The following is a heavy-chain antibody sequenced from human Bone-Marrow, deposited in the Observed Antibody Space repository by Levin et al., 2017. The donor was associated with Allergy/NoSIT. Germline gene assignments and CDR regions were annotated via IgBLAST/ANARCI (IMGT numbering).Heavy chain of an antibody. D-gene: IGHD2-2*03. CDR1: GGTFSSYA. Sequence: SVKVSCKASGGTFSSYAISWVRQAPGQVLEWMGGIIPIFGTANYAQKFQGRVTITADKSTSTAYMELSSLRSEDTAVYYCARVDSVTAGMDVWGQGTTVTVSS. CDR3: ARVDSVTAGMDV. J-gene: IGHJ6*02. V-gene: IGHV1-69*06. CDR2: IIPIFGTA.